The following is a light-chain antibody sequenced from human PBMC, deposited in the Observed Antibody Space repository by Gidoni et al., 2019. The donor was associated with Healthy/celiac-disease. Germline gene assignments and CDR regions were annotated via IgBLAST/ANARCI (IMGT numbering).Light chain of an antibody. Sequence: IVFSQSPANLSLSPGERATLSCRASQSVSSYLAWYQQKPGKATRVLIYDAYNRATGIPARFSGSGSGTDFTLTISSLEPEDFAVYYCQQRSNWPPTFGQGTRLEIK. V-gene: IGKV3-11*01. J-gene: IGKJ5*01. CDR3: QQRSNWPPT. CDR1: QSVSSY. CDR2: DAY.